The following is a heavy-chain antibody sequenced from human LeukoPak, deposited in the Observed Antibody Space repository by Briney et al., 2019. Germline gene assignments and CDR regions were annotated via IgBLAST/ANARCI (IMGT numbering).Heavy chain of an antibody. CDR3: ARDAGGSGRHYYYGMDV. V-gene: IGHV4-59*01. Sequence: SETLSLTCTVSGGSISSYYWSWIRQPPGKGLEWIGYIYYSGSTNYNPSLKSRVTISVDTSKNQFPLKLSSVTAADTAVYYCARDAGGSGRHYYYGMDVWGQGTTVTVSS. J-gene: IGHJ6*02. CDR1: GGSISSYY. CDR2: IYYSGST. D-gene: IGHD3-10*01.